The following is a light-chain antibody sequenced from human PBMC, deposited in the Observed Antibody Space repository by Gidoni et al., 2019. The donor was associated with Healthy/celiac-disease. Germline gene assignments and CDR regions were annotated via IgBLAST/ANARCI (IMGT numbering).Light chain of an antibody. CDR2: QDS. J-gene: IGLJ2*01. V-gene: IGLV3-1*01. Sequence: SSELTQPPSVSVSPGQTASITCSGDKLGDKYACWYQQKPGQSPVLVIYQDSKRPSGIPERFSGSTSGNTATLTISGTQAMDEADYYCQAWDSSTAEVVFGGGTKLTVL. CDR1: KLGDKY. CDR3: QAWDSSTAEVV.